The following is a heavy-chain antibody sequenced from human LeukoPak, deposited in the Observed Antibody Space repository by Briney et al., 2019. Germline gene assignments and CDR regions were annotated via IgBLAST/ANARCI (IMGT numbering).Heavy chain of an antibody. CDR3: TRGSYDVLTGYSTLGEY. V-gene: IGHV4-39*01. CDR1: GGSLSSSSYY. CDR2: IYYSGST. D-gene: IGHD3-9*01. J-gene: IGHJ4*02. Sequence: SETLSLTCTLSGGSLSSSSYYWGWVRQPPGKGLEWIGNIYYSGSTYSNPSLKSRLTISLDTSQRQFSLRLSSVTAADTALYYCTRGSYDVLTGYSTLGEYWGQGTLVTVSS.